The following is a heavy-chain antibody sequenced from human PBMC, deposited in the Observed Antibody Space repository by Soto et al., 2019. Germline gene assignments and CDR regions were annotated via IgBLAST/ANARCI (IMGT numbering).Heavy chain of an antibody. D-gene: IGHD2-21*01. V-gene: IGHV1-2*02. CDR3: ARLMHYSHSGGSSHSGFDM. CDR1: GYTFTDYF. J-gene: IGHJ3*02. CDR2: INPYSGGA. Sequence: QVQLVQSGAEVKKPGASVKVSCEASGYTFTDYFIHWVRQAPGQGLEWKGWINPYSGGADLSQKFQGRVTTTRDTSSSTAYMEVSSLRSDDTAVFYCARLMHYSHSGGSSHSGFDMWGQGTLVTVSS.